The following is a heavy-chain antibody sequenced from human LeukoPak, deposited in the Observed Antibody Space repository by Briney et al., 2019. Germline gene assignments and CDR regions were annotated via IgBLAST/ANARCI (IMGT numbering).Heavy chain of an antibody. CDR3: ARGYAGYSSSWYYRGWYFDL. J-gene: IGHJ2*01. Sequence: PSETLSLTCTVSGGSISSYYWSWIRQPPGKGLEGIGYIYYSGSTNYNPSLKSRVTISVDTSKNQFSLKLSSVTAADTPVYYCARGYAGYSSSWYYRGWYFDLWGRGTLVTVSS. D-gene: IGHD6-13*01. V-gene: IGHV4-59*01. CDR2: IYYSGST. CDR1: GGSISSYY.